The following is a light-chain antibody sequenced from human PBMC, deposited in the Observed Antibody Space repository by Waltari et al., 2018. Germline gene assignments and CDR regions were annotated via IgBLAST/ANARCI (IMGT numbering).Light chain of an antibody. CDR1: SSDVGTYDY. CDR2: DVT. J-gene: IGLJ1*01. V-gene: IGLV2-14*03. Sequence: QSALTQPASVSGSPGQSITIPCTGTSSDVGTYDYVSGYQQHPGKAPKLMIYDVTKRPSGIANRFSGSKSGNTASLTISGLQAEDEADYYCSSYTTSSTVYVFGTGTKVTVL. CDR3: SSYTTSSTVYV.